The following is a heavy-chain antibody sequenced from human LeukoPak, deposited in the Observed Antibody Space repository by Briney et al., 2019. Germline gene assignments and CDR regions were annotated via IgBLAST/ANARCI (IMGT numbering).Heavy chain of an antibody. J-gene: IGHJ3*02. CDR3: ARGPRTGIADRQGAFDI. CDR2: MNPNSGNT. V-gene: IGHV1-8*01. D-gene: IGHD6-6*01. Sequence: ASVKVSCKASGYTFTSYDINWVRQATGQGLEWMGWMNPNSGNTGYAQKFQGRVIMTRDTSISTAYMELSRLRSDDTALYYCARGPRTGIADRQGAFDIWGQGTMVTVSS. CDR1: GYTFTSYD.